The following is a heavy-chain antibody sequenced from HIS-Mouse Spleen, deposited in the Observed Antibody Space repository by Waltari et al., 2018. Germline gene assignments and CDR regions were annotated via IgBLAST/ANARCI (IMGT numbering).Heavy chain of an antibody. V-gene: IGHV4-39*07. J-gene: IGHJ4*02. CDR1: GGSISSSSYY. CDR2: IFYGWRT. Sequence: QLQLQESGPGLVKPSETLSLTCTVSGGSISSSSYYWGWIRQPPGKGLEWIGSIFYGWRTYYNPSLKSRVTISVDTSKNQFSLKLSSVTAADTAVYYCARESPNYDYGDYDFDYWGQGTLVTVSS. CDR3: ARESPNYDYGDYDFDY. D-gene: IGHD4-17*01.